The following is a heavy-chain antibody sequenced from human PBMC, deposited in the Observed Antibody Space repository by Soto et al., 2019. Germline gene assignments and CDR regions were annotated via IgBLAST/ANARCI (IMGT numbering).Heavy chain of an antibody. CDR2: IYFTGNT. V-gene: IGHV4-31*03. J-gene: IGHJ4*02. CDR3: VSGDAWGALLAY. Sequence: SETLSLTCTVSGASINSGGYYWNWVRLLPGRGLEWIGYIYFTGNTYYNPSLESRVTISLDTPQNQFSLELNSVSAADTAVYYCVSGDAWGALLAYWGQGALVTVSS. D-gene: IGHD2-21*02. CDR1: GASINSGGYY.